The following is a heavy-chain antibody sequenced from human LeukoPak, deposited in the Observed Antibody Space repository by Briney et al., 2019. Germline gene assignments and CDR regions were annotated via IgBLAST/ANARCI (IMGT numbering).Heavy chain of an antibody. CDR3: ATYAAVIRDAFDI. D-gene: IGHD2-21*01. J-gene: IGHJ3*02. Sequence: ASVKVSCKASGYTFTNYDITWVRQATGQGLEWMGWMNPNSGSTGYAQKFQGRVTMTRTTSISTAYMELSSLRSDDTAVYYCATYAAVIRDAFDIWGQGTMVTVSS. CDR1: GYTFTNYD. CDR2: MNPNSGST. V-gene: IGHV1-8*01.